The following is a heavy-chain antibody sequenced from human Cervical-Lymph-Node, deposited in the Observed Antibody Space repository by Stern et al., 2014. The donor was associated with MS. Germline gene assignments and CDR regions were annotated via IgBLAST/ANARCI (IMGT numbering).Heavy chain of an antibody. Sequence: QVQLVQSGAEVEKPGASVKVSCKASGYIFTDYYLHWVRQAPGQGLEWMGRINPKSSGTSYAQSFQGRVTLTRDTSITTAYMDLSRLTSDDTAVYYCTRALRIADRPSPGGHWFDPWGQGTLVIVSS. J-gene: IGHJ5*02. D-gene: IGHD6-6*01. V-gene: IGHV1-2*02. CDR3: TRALRIADRPSPGGHWFDP. CDR2: INPKSSGT. CDR1: GYIFTDYY.